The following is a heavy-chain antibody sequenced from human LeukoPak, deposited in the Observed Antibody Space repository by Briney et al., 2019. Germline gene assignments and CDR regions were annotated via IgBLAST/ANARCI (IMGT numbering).Heavy chain of an antibody. D-gene: IGHD6-19*01. V-gene: IGHV3-21*01. J-gene: IGHJ4*02. CDR1: RFTVSSNY. CDR3: AKDASVAGLDY. Sequence: GGSLRLSCAASRFTVSSNYMTWVRQAAGKGLEWVSSISSSSSYIYYADSVKGRFTISRDNSKNTLYLQMNSLRAEDTAVYYCAKDASVAGLDYWGQGTLVTVSS. CDR2: ISSSSSYI.